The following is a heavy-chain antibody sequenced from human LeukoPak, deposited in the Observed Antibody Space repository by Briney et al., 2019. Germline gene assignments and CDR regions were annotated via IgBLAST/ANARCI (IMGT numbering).Heavy chain of an antibody. CDR2: IRYDGSNK. J-gene: IGHJ1*01. V-gene: IGHV3-30*02. CDR3: AKRVVVTASAHFQH. Sequence: GGSLRLSCAASGFTFSSYGMHWVRQAPGKGLEWVAFIRYDGSNKDYADSVKGRFTNSRDNSKSTLYLQMNSLRAEDTAVYYCAKRVVVTASAHFQHWGQGTLVTVSS. CDR1: GFTFSSYG. D-gene: IGHD2-21*02.